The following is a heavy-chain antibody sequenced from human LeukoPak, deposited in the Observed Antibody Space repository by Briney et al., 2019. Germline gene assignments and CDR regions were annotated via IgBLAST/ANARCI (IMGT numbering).Heavy chain of an antibody. V-gene: IGHV4-4*07. D-gene: IGHD1/OR15-1a*01. J-gene: IGHJ4*02. CDR1: GGAIRSHY. CDR2: IYSSGYT. CDR3: GTGEHSVNS. Sequence: NTSETLSLTCTVSGGAIRSHYWNWIRQPAGKGLEWIGRIYSSGYTNDNPFLKSRITMSVDMSKDQFSLRLNSVTAADTAVSSGGTGEHSVNSWGQGMLVTVSS.